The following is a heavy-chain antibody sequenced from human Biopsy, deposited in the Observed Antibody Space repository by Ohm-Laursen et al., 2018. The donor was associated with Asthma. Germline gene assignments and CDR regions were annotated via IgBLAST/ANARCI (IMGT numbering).Heavy chain of an antibody. V-gene: IGHV1-24*01. CDR3: ASDFPKDYVRYNFQF. J-gene: IGHJ4*02. Sequence: ASAKVSCKISGYSLTDLSMHWVRQAPGQGLEWLGGHDHEEGGTVNARRFQGRVTMTEDTSTDTAYMELSSLSSDDTAVYYCASDFPKDYVRYNFQFWGQGTLVTVSS. CDR2: HDHEEGGT. CDR1: GYSLTDLS. D-gene: IGHD4-17*01.